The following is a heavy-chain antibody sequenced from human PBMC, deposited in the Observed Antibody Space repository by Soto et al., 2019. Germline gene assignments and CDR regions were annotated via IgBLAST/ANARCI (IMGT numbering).Heavy chain of an antibody. J-gene: IGHJ4*01. D-gene: IGHD6-19*01. CDR1: GYSSLDVFT. Sequence: SETLSLPCFVSGYSSLDVFTRWTRQSPGKEAEGIASFDHESTTFYYPSLQSRLTISVDTSNNKFSLKLTSITAADTAVYYCARAHVTVVAGSTFNYWGHGTLVTVSS. CDR2: FDHESTT. CDR3: ARAHVTVVAGSTFNY. V-gene: IGHV4-38-2*01.